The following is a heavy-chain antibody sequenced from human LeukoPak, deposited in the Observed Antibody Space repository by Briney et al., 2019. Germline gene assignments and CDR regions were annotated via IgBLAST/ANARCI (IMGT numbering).Heavy chain of an antibody. CDR2: FDPEDGET. D-gene: IGHD3-22*01. CDR1: GYTLTELS. CDR3: ATSVQRITMIVVYFDY. J-gene: IGHJ4*02. Sequence: ASVKVSCKVSGYTLTELSMHGVRQAPGKGLEWMGGFDPEDGETIYAQKFQGRVTMTEDTSTDTAYMELSSLRSEDTAVYYCATSVQRITMIVVYFDYWGQGTLVTVSS. V-gene: IGHV1-24*01.